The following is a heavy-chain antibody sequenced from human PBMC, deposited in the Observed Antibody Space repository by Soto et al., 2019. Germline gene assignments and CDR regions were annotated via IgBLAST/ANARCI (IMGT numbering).Heavy chain of an antibody. Sequence: ASQILSLTCTVSDGSISSYYWSWIRQPPGKGLEWIGYIYYSGSTNYNPSLKSRVTISVDTSKNQFSLKLSSVTAADTAVYYRARGATMVVNYWFDPWGQGTLVTVSS. J-gene: IGHJ5*02. V-gene: IGHV4-59*01. CDR2: IYYSGST. D-gene: IGHD3-22*01. CDR3: ARGATMVVNYWFDP. CDR1: DGSISSYY.